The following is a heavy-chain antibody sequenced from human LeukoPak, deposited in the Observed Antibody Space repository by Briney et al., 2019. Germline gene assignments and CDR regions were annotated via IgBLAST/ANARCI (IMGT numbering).Heavy chain of an antibody. CDR3: ARGKYSSGWFDY. CDR1: GFTFSSYS. CDR2: ITTSSTYI. Sequence: GGSLRPSCAASGFTFSSYSMSWVRQAPGKGLEWVSSITTSSTYISYADSVKGRFTISRDNAKNSPYLQMNSLRAEDTAVYYCARGKYSSGWFDYWGQGTLVTVSS. V-gene: IGHV3-21*01. D-gene: IGHD6-19*01. J-gene: IGHJ4*02.